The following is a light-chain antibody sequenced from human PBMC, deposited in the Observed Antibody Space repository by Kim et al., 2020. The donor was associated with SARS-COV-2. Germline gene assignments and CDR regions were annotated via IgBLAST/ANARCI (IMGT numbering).Light chain of an antibody. CDR3: HQYDESPYT. CDR2: GAS. Sequence: LSQGDRATLSCRASHTISSNYLAWYQQTPGQAPSLLIYGASTRATDIPDRFNGGGSATDFTLTINRLEPEDFAVYYCHQYDESPYTFGQGTKLEI. J-gene: IGKJ2*01. CDR1: HTISSNY. V-gene: IGKV3-20*01.